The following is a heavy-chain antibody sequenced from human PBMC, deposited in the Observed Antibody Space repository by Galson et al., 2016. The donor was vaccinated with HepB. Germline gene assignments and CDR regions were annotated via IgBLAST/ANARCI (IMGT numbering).Heavy chain of an antibody. CDR1: GFTFSTYE. J-gene: IGHJ4*02. CDR2: IKQDAHLK. Sequence: SLRLSCAGSGFTFSTYELSWVRQAPGKGLEWVATIKQDAHLKDYVGSVKGRFTISRDNSKNTLHLQMNSLRAEDTAVYYCAKRHDILTGHHDFDYWGQGTLVTVSS. V-gene: IGHV3-7*03. D-gene: IGHD3-9*01. CDR3: AKRHDILTGHHDFDY.